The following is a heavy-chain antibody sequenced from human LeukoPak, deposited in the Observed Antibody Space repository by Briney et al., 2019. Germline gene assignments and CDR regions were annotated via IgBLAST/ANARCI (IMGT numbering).Heavy chain of an antibody. Sequence: PSETLSLTCAVYGXSFSGYYWSWIRQPPGKGLEWIGEINHSGSTNYNPSLKSRVTISVDTSKNQFSLKLSSVTAAATAVYYCARHVWLQPFDYWGQGTLVTVSS. CDR2: INHSGST. CDR3: ARHVWLQPFDY. D-gene: IGHD3-9*01. CDR1: GXSFSGYY. V-gene: IGHV4-34*01. J-gene: IGHJ4*02.